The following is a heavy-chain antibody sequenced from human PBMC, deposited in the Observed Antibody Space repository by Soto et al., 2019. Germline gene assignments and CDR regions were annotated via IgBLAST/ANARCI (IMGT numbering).Heavy chain of an antibody. V-gene: IGHV3-33*01. D-gene: IGHD5-12*01. J-gene: IGHJ6*02. Sequence: QVQLVESGGGVVQPGRSLRLSCAASGFTFSSYGMHWVRQAPGKGLEWVAVIWYDGSNKYYADSVKGRFTISRDNSKNTLYLQMNSVRAEDTAVYYCARDGVDIVATILSEGMDVWGQGTTVTVSS. CDR3: ARDGVDIVATILSEGMDV. CDR1: GFTFSSYG. CDR2: IWYDGSNK.